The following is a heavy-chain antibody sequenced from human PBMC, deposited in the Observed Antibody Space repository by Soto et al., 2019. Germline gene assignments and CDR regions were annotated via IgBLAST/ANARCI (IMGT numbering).Heavy chain of an antibody. V-gene: IGHV1-69*06. CDR2: IIPIFGTA. Sequence: ASVKVSCKASGGTFSSYAISWVRQAPGQGLEWMGGIIPIFGTANYAQKFQGRVTITADKSTSTAYMELSSLRSEDTAVYYCARVSSYGYYFAYWGQGTLVTVSS. CDR1: GGTFSSYA. D-gene: IGHD5-18*01. CDR3: ARVSSYGYYFAY. J-gene: IGHJ4*02.